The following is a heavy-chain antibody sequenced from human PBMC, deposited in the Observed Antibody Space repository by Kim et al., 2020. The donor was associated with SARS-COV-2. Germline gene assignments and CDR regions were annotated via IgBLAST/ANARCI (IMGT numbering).Heavy chain of an antibody. CDR1: GGSFSSYA. CDR3: ARAGGMTYCSSTSCYAS. CDR2: IIPISGKA. D-gene: IGHD2-2*01. J-gene: IGHJ4*02. V-gene: IGHV1-69*13. Sequence: SVKVSCKVSGGSFSSYATIWVRQAPGQGLEWMGGIIPISGKANYSQKFQGRVTITADESTSTAYMELNNLRSGETAMYYCARAGGMTYCSSTSCYASWGQGTLVTVSS.